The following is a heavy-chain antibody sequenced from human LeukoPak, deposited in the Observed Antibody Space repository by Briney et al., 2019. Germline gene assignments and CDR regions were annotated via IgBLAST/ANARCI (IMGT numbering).Heavy chain of an antibody. CDR1: GFTFDDYA. CDR3: AKDNRVLRYLDWLLWPPDY. V-gene: IGHV3-43*02. CDR2: ISGDGGST. D-gene: IGHD3-9*01. Sequence: QSGGSLRLSCAASGFTFDDYAMHWVRQAPGKGLEWVSLISGDGGSTYYADSVKGRFAISRDNSKNSLYLQMNSLRTEDTALYYCAKDNRVLRYLDWLLWPPDYWGQGTLVTVSS. J-gene: IGHJ4*02.